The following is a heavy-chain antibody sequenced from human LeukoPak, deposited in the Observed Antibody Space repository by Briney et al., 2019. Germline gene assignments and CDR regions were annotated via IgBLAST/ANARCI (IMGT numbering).Heavy chain of an antibody. CDR3: ARVEYSSSIYYYYYMDV. J-gene: IGHJ6*03. Sequence: GGSLRLSCAASGFTFSSYWMSWVRQAPGKGLEWVANIKQDGSEKYYVDSVKGRFTISRDNAKNSLYLQMNSLRAEDTAVYYCARVEYSSSIYYYYYMDVWGKGTTVTVSS. D-gene: IGHD6-6*01. CDR2: IKQDGSEK. V-gene: IGHV3-7*01. CDR1: GFTFSSYW.